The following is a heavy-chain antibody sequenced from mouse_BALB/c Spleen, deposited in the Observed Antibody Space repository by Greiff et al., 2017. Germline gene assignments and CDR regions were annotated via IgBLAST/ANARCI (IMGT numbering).Heavy chain of an antibody. CDR1: GYTFTSYW. J-gene: IGHJ4*01. Sequence: QVQLQQSGAELAKPGASVKMSCKASGYTFTSYWMHWVKQRPGQGLEWIGYINPSTGYTEYNQKFKDKATLTADKSSSTAYMQLSSLTSEDSAVYYCALMITGGYARDYWGQGTSVTVSS. D-gene: IGHD2-4*01. CDR2: INPSTGYT. CDR3: ALMITGGYARDY. V-gene: IGHV1-7*01.